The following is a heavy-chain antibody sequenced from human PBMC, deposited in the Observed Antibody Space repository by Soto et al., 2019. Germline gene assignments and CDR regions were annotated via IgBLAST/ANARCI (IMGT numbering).Heavy chain of an antibody. D-gene: IGHD1-26*01. V-gene: IGHV3-15*01. Sequence: EVQLVESGGDSVKPGGSLRLSCGVSGFTFSNVWMSWVRQAPGMGLEWLGRIKSKDDGETTDYGAPVKGRFIISRDDSRNMLYLQMNSLEAEDTGVYYCATDIRWELGFDYWGQGALVTVSS. CDR2: IKSKDDGETT. CDR3: ATDIRWELGFDY. CDR1: GFTFSNVW. J-gene: IGHJ4*02.